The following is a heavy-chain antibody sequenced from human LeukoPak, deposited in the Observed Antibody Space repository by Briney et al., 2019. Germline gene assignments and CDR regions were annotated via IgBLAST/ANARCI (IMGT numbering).Heavy chain of an antibody. V-gene: IGHV1-2*02. J-gene: IGHJ4*02. Sequence: ASVKVSCKASGYTFTGYYMHWGRQAPGHGLEWMGWINPNSGGTNYAQKFQGRVTMTRDTSISTAYMELSRLRSDDTAVYYCARGGKAIGRYDILTGYYVYWGQGTLVTVSS. CDR1: GYTFTGYY. D-gene: IGHD3-9*01. CDR3: ARGGKAIGRYDILTGYYVY. CDR2: INPNSGGT.